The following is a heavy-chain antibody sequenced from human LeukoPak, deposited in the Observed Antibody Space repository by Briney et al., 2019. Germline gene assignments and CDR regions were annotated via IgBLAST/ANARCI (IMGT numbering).Heavy chain of an antibody. CDR2: ISGSGGST. Sequence: PGGSLRLSCAASGFTFSSYAMSWVRQAPGKGLEWVSAISGSGGSTYYADSVKGRFTISRDNSKNTLYLQMNSLRAEDTAVYYCAKGAVRGVTRSGSLDYWGQGTLVTVSS. V-gene: IGHV3-23*01. D-gene: IGHD3-10*01. CDR3: AKGAVRGVTRSGSLDY. J-gene: IGHJ4*02. CDR1: GFTFSSYA.